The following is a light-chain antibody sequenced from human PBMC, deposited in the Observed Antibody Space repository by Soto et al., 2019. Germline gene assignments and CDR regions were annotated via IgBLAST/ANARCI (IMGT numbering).Light chain of an antibody. Sequence: EIVMTQSPATLSVSPGERATLSCRASQSVTSNLAWYQHKPGQAPRLLIYGASTRPTGIPSRVRGSGSGTEFTLTISSLQSKDSAVYYGQHYNNWSPIYTFGQGTKLEIK. CDR1: QSVTSN. J-gene: IGKJ2*01. CDR2: GAS. CDR3: QHYNNWSPIYT. V-gene: IGKV3-15*01.